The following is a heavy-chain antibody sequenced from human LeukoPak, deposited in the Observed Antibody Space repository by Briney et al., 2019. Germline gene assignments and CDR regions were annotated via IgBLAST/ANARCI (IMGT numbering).Heavy chain of an antibody. CDR3: ARGFKRMEWLDY. Sequence: ASVKVSCKASGYTFTSYGISWVRQAPGQGLEWMGWISAYNGNTNYAQKFQGRVTITADESTSTAYMELSSLRSEDTAVYYCARGFKRMEWLDYWGQGTLVTVSS. J-gene: IGHJ4*02. V-gene: IGHV1-18*01. CDR1: GYTFTSYG. CDR2: ISAYNGNT. D-gene: IGHD3-3*01.